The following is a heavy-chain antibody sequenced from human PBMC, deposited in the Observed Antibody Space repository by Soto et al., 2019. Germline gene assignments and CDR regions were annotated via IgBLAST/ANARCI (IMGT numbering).Heavy chain of an antibody. Sequence: PGGSLRLSCAASGFTFSSYGMHWVRQAPGKGLEWVAVISYDGSNKYYADSVKGRFTISRDNSKNTLYLQMNSLRAEDTAVYYYAKDDYGDYPNFDYWGQGTLVTVSS. CDR2: ISYDGSNK. J-gene: IGHJ4*02. CDR3: AKDDYGDYPNFDY. D-gene: IGHD4-17*01. CDR1: GFTFSSYG. V-gene: IGHV3-30*18.